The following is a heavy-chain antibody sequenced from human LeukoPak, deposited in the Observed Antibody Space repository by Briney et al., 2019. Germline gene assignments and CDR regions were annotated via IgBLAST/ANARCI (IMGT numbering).Heavy chain of an antibody. CDR2: IYHSGST. D-gene: IGHD6-13*01. Sequence: SETLSLTGTVSAYSISSGYYWGWIRQPPGKGLEWIWSIYHSGSTYYNPSLKSRVTISVDTSKNQFSLKLSSVTAADRAVYYCARGRVSSSSWSSTYYYYFYIDVWGKGTPVTVSS. CDR1: AYSISSGYY. CDR3: ARGRVSSSSWSSTYYYYFYIDV. V-gene: IGHV4-38-2*02. J-gene: IGHJ6*03.